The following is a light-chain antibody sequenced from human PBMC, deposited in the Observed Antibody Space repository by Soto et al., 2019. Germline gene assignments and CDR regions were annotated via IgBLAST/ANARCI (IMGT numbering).Light chain of an antibody. CDR2: GAS. V-gene: IGKV3-15*01. CDR3: QQYNNWPWT. J-gene: IGKJ1*01. Sequence: ETVMTQSPATLSVSPGERATLSCRASQSISSNLAWYQQKPGQAPRLLIHGASTRATGFPARFSGSGSGTDFTLTISSLQSEDFAVYYCQQYNNWPWTFGQGTKVDI. CDR1: QSISSN.